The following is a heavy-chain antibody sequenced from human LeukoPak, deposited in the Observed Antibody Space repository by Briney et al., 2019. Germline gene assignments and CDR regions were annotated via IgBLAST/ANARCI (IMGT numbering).Heavy chain of an antibody. V-gene: IGHV4-30-2*01. D-gene: IGHD3-10*01. Sequence: SETLSLTCAVSGGSISSGGYSWSWLRQPPGKGLEWIGYIYHSGSTYYHPSLKSRVTIPVDRSKNQFSLKLSSVTAADTAVYYCARSAGPNGELLDYWGQGTLVTVSS. J-gene: IGHJ4*02. CDR3: ARSAGPNGELLDY. CDR1: GGSISSGGYS. CDR2: IYHSGST.